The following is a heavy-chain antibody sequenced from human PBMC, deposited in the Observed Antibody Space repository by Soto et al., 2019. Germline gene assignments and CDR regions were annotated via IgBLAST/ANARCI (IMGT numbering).Heavy chain of an antibody. J-gene: IGHJ6*02. CDR3: ARRLRYFDWLPPSLYYYYGMDV. D-gene: IGHD3-9*01. CDR1: GGSISSSSYY. CDR2: IYYSGST. Sequence: QLQLQESGPGLVKPSETLSLTCTVSGGSISSSSYYWGWIRQPPGKGLEWIGSIYYSGSTYYNPSLKSRVTISVDTSKNQFSLKLSSVTAADTAVYYCARRLRYFDWLPPSLYYYYGMDVWGQGTTVTVSS. V-gene: IGHV4-39*01.